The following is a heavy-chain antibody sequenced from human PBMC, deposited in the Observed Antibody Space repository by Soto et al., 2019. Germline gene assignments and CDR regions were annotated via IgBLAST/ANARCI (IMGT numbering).Heavy chain of an antibody. Sequence: GASVKVSCKASGYTFNTYYLHWVRQAPGQRLEWMGIINASSGSTKYAQKFQGRVTITRDTATSTAYMELSSLRSEDTAVYYCARDHPSGSLLLDYWGQGTLVTVSS. D-gene: IGHD1-26*01. CDR3: ARDHPSGSLLLDY. CDR1: GYTFNTYY. J-gene: IGHJ4*02. CDR2: INASSGST. V-gene: IGHV1-46*02.